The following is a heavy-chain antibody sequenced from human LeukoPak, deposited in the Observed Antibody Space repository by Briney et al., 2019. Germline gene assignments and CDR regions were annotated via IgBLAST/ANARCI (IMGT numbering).Heavy chain of an antibody. CDR1: GFTFSSYG. CDR2: IWYDGSNK. V-gene: IGHV3-33*01. Sequence: GRSLGLSCAASGFTFSSYGMHWVRQAPGKGLEWVAVIWYDGSNKYYADSVKGRFTISRDNSKNTLYLQMNSLRAEDTAAYYCARDSAGRWLQPADAFDIWGQGTMVTVSS. D-gene: IGHD5-24*01. CDR3: ARDSAGRWLQPADAFDI. J-gene: IGHJ3*02.